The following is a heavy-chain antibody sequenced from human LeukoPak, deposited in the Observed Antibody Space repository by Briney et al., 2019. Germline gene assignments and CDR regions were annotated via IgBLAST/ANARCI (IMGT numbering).Heavy chain of an antibody. D-gene: IGHD5-24*01. J-gene: IGHJ4*02. CDR2: IIPIFGTA. CDR3: ARVGWLQSSNHFDY. Sequence: GASVKVSCKASGGTFSSYAISWVRQAPGQGLEWMGGIIPIFGTANYAQKFQGRVTITADESTSTAYMELSSLRSEDTAVYYCARVGWLQSSNHFDYWGQGTLVTVSS. CDR1: GGTFSSYA. V-gene: IGHV1-69*13.